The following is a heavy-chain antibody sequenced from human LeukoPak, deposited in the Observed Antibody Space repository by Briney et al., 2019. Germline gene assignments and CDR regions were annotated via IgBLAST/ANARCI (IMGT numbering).Heavy chain of an antibody. Sequence: GGSLRLSCAASGFTFSSYSMNWARQAPGKGLEWVSSISSSSSYIYYADSVKGRFTISRDNAKNSLYLQMNSLRAEDTAVYYCARDRGKSIAAEGPPDYWGQGTLVTVSS. CDR1: GFTFSSYS. CDR3: ARDRGKSIAAEGPPDY. V-gene: IGHV3-21*01. J-gene: IGHJ4*02. D-gene: IGHD6-13*01. CDR2: ISSSSSYI.